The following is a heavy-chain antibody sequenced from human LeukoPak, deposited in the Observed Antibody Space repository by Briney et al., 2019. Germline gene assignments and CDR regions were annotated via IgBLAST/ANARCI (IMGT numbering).Heavy chain of an antibody. CDR1: GYTFTSYG. CDR3: ATGGEYRREEALDY. D-gene: IGHD3-16*01. V-gene: IGHV1-18*01. Sequence: ASVKVSCKASGYTFTSYGISWVRQAPGQGLECMGWISTYNGNSNYEQSLQGRLTMTTDTSTSTAYMELRSLRSDDTALYYCATGGEYRREEALDYWGQGTLVTVSS. CDR2: ISTYNGNS. J-gene: IGHJ4*02.